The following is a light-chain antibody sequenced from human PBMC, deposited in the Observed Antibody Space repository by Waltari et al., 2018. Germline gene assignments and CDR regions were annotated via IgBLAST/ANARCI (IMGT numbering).Light chain of an antibody. CDR2: AAS. CDR1: QSISSY. CDR3: QQSYSTPHPT. Sequence: DIQMTQSPSSLSASVGDRVTITCRASQSISSYLNWYQQKPGKAPKLLIYAASSLQSGVPSRFSGSGSGTDFTLTISSLQPEEFATYYCQQSYSTPHPTFGQGTKLEIK. J-gene: IGKJ2*01. V-gene: IGKV1-39*01.